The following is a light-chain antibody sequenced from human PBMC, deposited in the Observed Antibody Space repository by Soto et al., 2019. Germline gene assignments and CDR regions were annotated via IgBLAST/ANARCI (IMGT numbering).Light chain of an antibody. V-gene: IGKV1-5*01. CDR1: HSISSW. CDR2: DAS. J-gene: IGKJ2*02. Sequence: DIHMTHSPSTLSASLGDIVTMTCRASHSISSWLAWYQQKPGKAPKLLIYDASSLESGVPSRFSGSGSGTEFTLTISSLQPDDFATYYCQQYNSYPCTFGQGTQLDIK. CDR3: QQYNSYPCT.